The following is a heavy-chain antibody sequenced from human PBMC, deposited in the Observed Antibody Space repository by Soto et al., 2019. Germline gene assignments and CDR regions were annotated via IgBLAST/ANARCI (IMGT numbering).Heavy chain of an antibody. Sequence: SETLSLTCTVSGGSISRGDYYWIWIRQPPGKGLEWIGYIYYSGSTYYNPSLKSRVTISVDTSKNQFSLKLSSVTAADTAVYYCARVTTEYCYYGMDVWGQGTTVTVSS. CDR2: IYYSGST. D-gene: IGHD3-22*01. J-gene: IGHJ6*02. CDR3: ARVTTEYCYYGMDV. CDR1: GGSISRGDYY. V-gene: IGHV4-30-4*01.